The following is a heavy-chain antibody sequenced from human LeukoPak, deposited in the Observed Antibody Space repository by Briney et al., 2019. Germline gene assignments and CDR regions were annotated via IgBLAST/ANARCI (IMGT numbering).Heavy chain of an antibody. D-gene: IGHD3-22*01. CDR1: GGSISSSSYY. CDR3: ATHYYDSSGYYPWYFDY. V-gene: IGHV4-39*01. Sequence: SETLSLTCTVSGGSISSSSYYWGWIRQPPGKGLEWIGSIYYSGYTYHNPSLKSRVTISVDTSKNQFSLKLSSVTAAGTAVYYCATHYYDSSGYYPWYFDYWGQGTLVTVSS. J-gene: IGHJ4*02. CDR2: IYYSGYT.